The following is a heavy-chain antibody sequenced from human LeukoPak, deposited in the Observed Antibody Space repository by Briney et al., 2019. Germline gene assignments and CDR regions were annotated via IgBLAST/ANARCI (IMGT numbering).Heavy chain of an antibody. CDR3: ARGAAVAGSELLHY. D-gene: IGHD6-19*01. J-gene: IGHJ4*02. V-gene: IGHV3-74*01. CDR2: INSDGSST. CDR1: GFTFSSYW. Sequence: GGSLRLSCAASGFTFSSYWMHWVRQDPGKGLVWVSRINSDGSSTSYADSVKGRFTISRDNAKNTLYLQMNSLRAEDTAVYYYARGAAVAGSELLHYWGQGTLVTVSS.